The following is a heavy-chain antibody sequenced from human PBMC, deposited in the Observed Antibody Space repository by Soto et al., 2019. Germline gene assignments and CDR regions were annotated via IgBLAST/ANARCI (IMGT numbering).Heavy chain of an antibody. D-gene: IGHD4-4*01. CDR1: GHTFTSYD. V-gene: IGHV1-8*01. Sequence: ASVKVSCKASGHTFTSYDINWVRQATGQGLEWMGWMNPNSGNTGYAQKFQGRVTMTRNTSISTAYMELSSLRSEDTAVYYCARGRGYSIPFDYWGQGTLVTVSS. J-gene: IGHJ4*02. CDR2: MNPNSGNT. CDR3: ARGRGYSIPFDY.